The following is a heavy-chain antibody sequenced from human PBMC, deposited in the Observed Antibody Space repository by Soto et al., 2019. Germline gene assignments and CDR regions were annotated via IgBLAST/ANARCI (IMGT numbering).Heavy chain of an antibody. V-gene: IGHV2-5*01. CDR2: GY. CDR1: GFSLSTRGKT. D-gene: IGHD3-22*01. Sequence: SGPTLVNPTQTLTLTCTVSGFSLSTRGKTLGWIRQPPGEAPEWLALGYQYSPSLQSRLTFTKDTSKNHVVLTMTDMDPVDTATSYCTLRDDSSRGPIYWGQGILVTVSS. J-gene: IGHJ1*01. CDR3: TLRDDSSRGPIY.